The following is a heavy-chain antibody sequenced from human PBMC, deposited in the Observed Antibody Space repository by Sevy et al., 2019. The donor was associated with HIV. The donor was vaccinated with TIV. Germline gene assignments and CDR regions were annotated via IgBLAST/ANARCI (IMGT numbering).Heavy chain of an antibody. CDR2: IYTSGST. V-gene: IGHV4-4*07. CDR3: ARDVGYYGSGSDYYYYYGMDV. J-gene: IGHJ6*02. CDR1: GGSISSYY. Sequence: SETLSLTCTVSGGSISSYYWSWIRQPAGKGLEWIGRIYTSGSTNYNPSFKSRVTMSVDTSKNQFSLKLSSVTAADTAVYYCARDVGYYGSGSDYYYYYGMDVWGQGTTVTVSS. D-gene: IGHD3-10*01.